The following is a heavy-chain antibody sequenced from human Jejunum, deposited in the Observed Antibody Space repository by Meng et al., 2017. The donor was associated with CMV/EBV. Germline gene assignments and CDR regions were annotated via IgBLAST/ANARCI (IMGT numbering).Heavy chain of an antibody. D-gene: IGHD2/OR15-2a*01. V-gene: IGHV7-4-1*02. J-gene: IGHJ5*02. Sequence: VQLVQSGSELKKPGASVKVSCKASGYTFSTYTINWVRRAHGRGLEWMGWISTNTGTPTYTQGFTGRFVVSLDTSVSTAYLQISSLKAEDTAVYYCARGGNFDPWGQGTLVTVSS. CDR1: GYTFSTYT. CDR3: ARGGNFDP. CDR2: ISTNTGTP.